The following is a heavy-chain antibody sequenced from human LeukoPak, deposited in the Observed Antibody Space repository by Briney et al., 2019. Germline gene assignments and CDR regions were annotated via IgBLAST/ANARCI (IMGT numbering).Heavy chain of an antibody. CDR2: ISYDGSNK. D-gene: IGHD4-23*01. V-gene: IGHV3-30-3*01. J-gene: IGHJ4*02. CDR3: ARSETTVVGFDY. CDR1: GFSFRSYA. Sequence: GGSLRLSCAASGFSFRSYAMHWVRQAPGKGLEWVAVISYDGSNKYYADSVKGRFTISRDNSKNTLYLQMNSLRAEDTAVYYCARSETTVVGFDYWGQGTLVTVSS.